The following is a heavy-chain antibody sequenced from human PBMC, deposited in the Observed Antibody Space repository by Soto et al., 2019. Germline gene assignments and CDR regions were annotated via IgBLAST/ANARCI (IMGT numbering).Heavy chain of an antibody. D-gene: IGHD6-19*01. CDR3: VQTTGWPGFDF. J-gene: IGHJ4*02. CDR2: IYGGGTT. Sequence: EVQLVESGGGLIQPGGPLRLSCAASGFAVSSKYMTWVRQAPGKGLEWVSVIYGGGTTYYADSVKGRFTISRDTSKNTLYLQMNRLRAEDTAVYYCVQTTGWPGFDFWGQGTLVTVSS. CDR1: GFAVSSKY. V-gene: IGHV3-53*01.